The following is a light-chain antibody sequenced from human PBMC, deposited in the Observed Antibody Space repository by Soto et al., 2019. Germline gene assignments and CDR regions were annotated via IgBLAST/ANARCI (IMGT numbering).Light chain of an antibody. CDR3: QHGANYPYT. Sequence: DIQMTQSPSTLSASVGERVTITCRASQSISSSLAWYQQKPGKAPNLLIYKASSVQSGVPSRFSGSGSGTESTLTISSLKPDDFETDYWQHGANYPYTFGRGTKLEI. V-gene: IGKV1-5*03. CDR2: KAS. CDR1: QSISSS. J-gene: IGKJ2*01.